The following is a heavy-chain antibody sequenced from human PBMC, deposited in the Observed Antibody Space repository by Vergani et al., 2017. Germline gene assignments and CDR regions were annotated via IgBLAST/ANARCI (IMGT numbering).Heavy chain of an antibody. CDR2: INPNSGGT. V-gene: IGHV1-2*02. J-gene: IGHJ4*02. D-gene: IGHD2-8*01. CDR3: ARDPAGYCTNGVCFPTLVY. Sequence: QVQLVQSGAEVKKPGASVKVSCKASGYTFTDYYMHWVRQAPGQGLEWMGWINPNSGGTNYAQKCQGRVTMTRDTSISTAYMELSRLRSDDTAVYYCARDPAGYCTNGVCFPTLVYWGQGTLVTVSS. CDR1: GYTFTDYY.